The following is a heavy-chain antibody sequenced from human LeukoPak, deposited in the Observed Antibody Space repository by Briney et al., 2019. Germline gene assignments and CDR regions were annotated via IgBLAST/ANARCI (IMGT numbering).Heavy chain of an antibody. V-gene: IGHV3-23*01. Sequence: GGSLRLSCVASGFTSSSYGMSWVRQAPGEGLEWVSAISGGGDHTNYADSVKGRFTISRDNSKDTLYLQMNSLRAEDSAVYYCAKCSVAGYHSHFDSWGQGTLVTVSS. D-gene: IGHD5-18*01. CDR3: AKCSVAGYHSHFDS. J-gene: IGHJ4*02. CDR2: ISGGGDHT. CDR1: GFTSSSYG.